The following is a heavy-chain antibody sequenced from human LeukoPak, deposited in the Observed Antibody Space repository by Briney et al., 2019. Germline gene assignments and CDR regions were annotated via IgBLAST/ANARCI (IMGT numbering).Heavy chain of an antibody. CDR2: IGSDSSYT. Sequence: TGGSLRLSCAASGFTFSGYAMSWIRQAPGKGLEWVSTIGSDSSYTYYTDSVKGRFTNSRDNSKNTVYLQMNSLRVDDTAVYCCADPGAQADFWGLGTLVTVSS. V-gene: IGHV3-23*01. CDR1: GFTFSGYA. D-gene: IGHD7-27*01. CDR3: ADPGAQADF. J-gene: IGHJ4*02.